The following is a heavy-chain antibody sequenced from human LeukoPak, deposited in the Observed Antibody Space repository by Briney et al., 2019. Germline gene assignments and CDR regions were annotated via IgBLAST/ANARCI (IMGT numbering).Heavy chain of an antibody. V-gene: IGHV3-23*01. CDR1: GFTFSAYA. Sequence: GGSLRLSCAASGFTFSAYAISWVRQAPGKGLAWVSAISGSGGIPYYADSVKGRFTISRGNSKNTLYLQMNSLRAEDTAVYYCAKHDPRRVVITNWFDPWGQGTLVTVSS. D-gene: IGHD3-22*01. CDR3: AKHDPRRVVITNWFDP. J-gene: IGHJ5*02. CDR2: ISGSGGIP.